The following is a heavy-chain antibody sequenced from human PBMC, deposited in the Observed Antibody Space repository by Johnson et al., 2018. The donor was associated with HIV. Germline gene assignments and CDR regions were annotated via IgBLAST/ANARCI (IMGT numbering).Heavy chain of an antibody. Sequence: VQLVESVGVVVQPGGSLRLSCAASGFTFDDYAMHWVRQAPGKGLEWVSLISWDGGSTYYADSVKGRFTISRDNSKNSLYLQMNSLSAEDTALYYCVLFSSVAAEGAFDIGGQGTMVTVSS. CDR2: ISWDGGST. D-gene: IGHD6-6*01. J-gene: IGHJ3*02. V-gene: IGHV3-43D*03. CDR3: VLFSSVAAEGAFDI. CDR1: GFTFDDYA.